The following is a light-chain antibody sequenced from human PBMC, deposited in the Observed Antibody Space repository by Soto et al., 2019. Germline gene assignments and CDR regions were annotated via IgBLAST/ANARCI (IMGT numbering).Light chain of an antibody. J-gene: IGKJ4*01. V-gene: IGKV3-20*01. CDR2: ATS. CDR3: QQYGSSPRLT. Sequence: EIVLTQSPGTLSLSPGERATLSCRASQSVDSTYLAWYQQKPDQSPRLLIYATSTRAAGIPDRFSGNGSGTDFTLTISRLEPEDFAVYYCQQYGSSPRLTFGGGTKVDIK. CDR1: QSVDSTY.